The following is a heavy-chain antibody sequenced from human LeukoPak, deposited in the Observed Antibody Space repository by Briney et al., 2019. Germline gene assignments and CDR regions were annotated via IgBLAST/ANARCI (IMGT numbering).Heavy chain of an antibody. V-gene: IGHV1-2*02. CDR3: ARDSSGPTYYFDY. Sequence: ASVKVSCKASGHTFTVYYMHWVRQAPGQGLEWMGRINPNSGGANYAQKFQGRVTMTRDTSISTAYMELSSLRFDDTAVYYCARDSSGPTYYFDYWGQGTLVSVFS. J-gene: IGHJ4*02. CDR2: INPNSGGA. D-gene: IGHD3-22*01. CDR1: GHTFTVYY.